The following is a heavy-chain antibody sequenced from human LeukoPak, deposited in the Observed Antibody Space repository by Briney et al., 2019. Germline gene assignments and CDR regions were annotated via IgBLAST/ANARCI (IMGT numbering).Heavy chain of an antibody. CDR3: AKTGSAGAARRGYYFDY. D-gene: IGHD6-6*01. J-gene: IGHJ4*02. CDR2: ISGSGGST. CDR1: GFTFSSYA. Sequence: PGGSLRLSCAASGFTFSSYAMSWVRQAPGKGLEWVSAISGSGGSTYYADSVKGRFTISRDNSKNTLYLQMNSLRAEDTAVYYCAKTGSAGAARRGYYFDYWGQGTLVTVSS. V-gene: IGHV3-23*01.